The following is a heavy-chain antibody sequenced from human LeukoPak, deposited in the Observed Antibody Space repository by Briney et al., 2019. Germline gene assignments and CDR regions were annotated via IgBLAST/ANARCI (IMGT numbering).Heavy chain of an antibody. CDR1: GDSITSYY. CDR3: ARGQDNFDC. J-gene: IGHJ4*02. V-gene: IGHV4-59*01. CDR2: IYYSGST. Sequence: SETLSLTCTVSGDSITSYYWSWIRQPPGKGLEWIGYIYYSGSTNYNPSLKSRVTISVDTSNNQFSLKLSSVAAADTALYYCARGQDNFDCWGQGTLVTVSS. D-gene: IGHD2-15*01.